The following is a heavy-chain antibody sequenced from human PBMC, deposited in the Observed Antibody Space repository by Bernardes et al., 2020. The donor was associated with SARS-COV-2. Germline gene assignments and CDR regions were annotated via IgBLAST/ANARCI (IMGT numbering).Heavy chain of an antibody. Sequence: ASVKVSCKASGYTFTSYGISWVRQAPGQGLEWMGWISAYNGNTNYAQKLQGRVTMTTDTSTSTAYMELRSLRSDDTAVYYCARETPAMTTVTLTPYYYYYYMDVWGKGTTITVSS. CDR2: ISAYNGNT. V-gene: IGHV1-18*01. D-gene: IGHD4-4*01. J-gene: IGHJ6*03. CDR1: GYTFTSYG. CDR3: ARETPAMTTVTLTPYYYYYYMDV.